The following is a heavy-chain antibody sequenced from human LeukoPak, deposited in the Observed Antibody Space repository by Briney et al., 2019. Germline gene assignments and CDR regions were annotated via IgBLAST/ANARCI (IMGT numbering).Heavy chain of an antibody. CDR1: GFTFSDYN. J-gene: IGHJ4*02. CDR2: ISRSGSTK. D-gene: IGHD3-9*01. CDR3: ARDRGRVTIFSFDY. V-gene: IGHV3-11*01. Sequence: PGGSLRLSCAASGFTFSDYNMRWIRQVPGKGLEWVSSISRSGSTKYYADSVKGRFTISRDNAKNSLFLQMNSLRAEDTAVYYCARDRGRVTIFSFDYWGQGTLVTVSS.